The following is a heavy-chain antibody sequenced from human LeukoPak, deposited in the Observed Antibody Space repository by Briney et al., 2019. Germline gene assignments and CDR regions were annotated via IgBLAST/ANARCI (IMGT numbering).Heavy chain of an antibody. CDR2: INHSGST. CDR1: GGSFSGYY. J-gene: IGHJ6*03. V-gene: IGHV4-34*01. Sequence: SETLSLTCAGYGGSFSGYYWSWIRQPPGKGLEGIGEINHSGSTNYNPSLKSRVTISVDTSKNQFSLKLSSVTAADTAVYYCARPERAGGNYYYYMDVWGKGTTVTVSS. D-gene: IGHD1-14*01. CDR3: ARPERAGGNYYYYMDV.